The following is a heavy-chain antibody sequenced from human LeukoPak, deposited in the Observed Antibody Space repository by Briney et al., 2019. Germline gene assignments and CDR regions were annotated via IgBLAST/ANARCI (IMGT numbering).Heavy chain of an antibody. CDR2: MKPKSGET. CDR1: GYTLTNYD. Sequence: ASVKVSCKASGYTLTNYDINWVRQAPGQGLEWMGWMKPKSGETGYAQKFQGRATMTRDTSISTAYMELRSLTSEDTAVYYCARDYGGNSVWFDPWGQGTLVTVSS. J-gene: IGHJ5*02. CDR3: ARDYGGNSVWFDP. V-gene: IGHV1-8*01. D-gene: IGHD4-23*01.